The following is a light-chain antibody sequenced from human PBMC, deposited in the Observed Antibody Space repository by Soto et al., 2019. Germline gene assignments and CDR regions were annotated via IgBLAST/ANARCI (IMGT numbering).Light chain of an antibody. V-gene: IGKV1-39*01. CDR2: AAS. CDR1: QSISSY. J-gene: IGKJ2*01. Sequence: DIQMTQSPSSLSASVGYRVTITCRARQSISSYLNWYQQKPGKAPQLLIYAASRLQSGVPSRFSGSGSGTDLTLPISSLQPEDFAPYYCQQSYSTPYTVGQGPKLEIQ. CDR3: QQSYSTPYT.